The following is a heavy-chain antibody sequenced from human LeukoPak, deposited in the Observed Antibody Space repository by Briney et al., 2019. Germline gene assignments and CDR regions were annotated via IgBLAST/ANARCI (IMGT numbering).Heavy chain of an antibody. D-gene: IGHD3-9*01. CDR2: INSDGSST. V-gene: IGHV3-74*01. J-gene: IGHJ4*02. CDR3: ARDREPLRYFDT. CDR1: GFTFSSYW. Sequence: PGGSLRLSCAASGFTFSSYWMHWVRQVPGKGLVWVSRINSDGSSTSYADSVKGRFTISRDSSKNTVYLQMNSLRAEDTAVYYCARDREPLRYFDTWGQGTPVTVSS.